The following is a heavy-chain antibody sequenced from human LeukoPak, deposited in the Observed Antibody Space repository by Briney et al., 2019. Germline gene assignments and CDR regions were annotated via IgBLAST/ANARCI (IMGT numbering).Heavy chain of an antibody. CDR3: AKDRTYCSSTNCYGTYYFDY. J-gene: IGHJ4*02. CDR2: ISGSGGRT. Sequence: GGSLRLSCAASGFTFTNYAMTWVRQAPGKGLEWVLTISGSGGRTYYADSVKGRFTSSRDNSKNTLNLQMNSLRAEDTAEYYCAKDRTYCSSTNCYGTYYFDYWGQGTLVTVSS. V-gene: IGHV3-23*01. CDR1: GFTFTNYA. D-gene: IGHD2-2*01.